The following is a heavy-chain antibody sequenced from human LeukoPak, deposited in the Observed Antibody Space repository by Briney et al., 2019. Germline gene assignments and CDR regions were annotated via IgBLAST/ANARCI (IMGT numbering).Heavy chain of an antibody. D-gene: IGHD3-10*01. Sequence: APVKVSCKASGYTFTSYGISWVRQAPGQGLEWMGWISAYNGNTNYAQKLQGRVTMTTDTSTSTAYMELRSLRSDDTAVYYCVRETYYYGSGSYDFDYWGQGTLVTVSS. J-gene: IGHJ4*02. CDR3: VRETYYYGSGSYDFDY. CDR1: GYTFTSYG. V-gene: IGHV1-18*01. CDR2: ISAYNGNT.